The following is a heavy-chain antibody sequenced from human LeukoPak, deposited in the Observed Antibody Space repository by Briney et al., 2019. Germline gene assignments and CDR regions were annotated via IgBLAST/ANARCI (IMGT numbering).Heavy chain of an antibody. V-gene: IGHV1-18*01. J-gene: IGHJ4*02. CDR1: GYTFTSYG. CDR3: ASDLHRSIVGATTVY. Sequence: ASVKVSCKASGYTFTSYGITWVRQAPGQGLEWMGWISAYNGNTNYPQKFQGRVTMTTDTSTSTAYMDLRSLRSDDTAVYYCASDLHRSIVGATTVYWGQGTLVTVSS. CDR2: ISAYNGNT. D-gene: IGHD1-26*01.